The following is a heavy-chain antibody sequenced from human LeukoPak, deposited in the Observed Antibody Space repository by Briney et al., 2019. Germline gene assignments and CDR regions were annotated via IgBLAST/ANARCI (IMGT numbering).Heavy chain of an antibody. V-gene: IGHV4-31*03. CDR2: IYYSGST. J-gene: IGHJ4*02. D-gene: IGHD6-19*01. Sequence: SETLSLTCTVSGGSISSGGYYWSWIRQHPGKGLEWIGYIYYSGSTYYNPSLKSRVTISVDTSKNQFSLKLSSVTAADTAVYYCARRMPAGTVDYWGQGTLVTVSS. CDR3: ARRMPAGTVDY. CDR1: GGSISSGGYY.